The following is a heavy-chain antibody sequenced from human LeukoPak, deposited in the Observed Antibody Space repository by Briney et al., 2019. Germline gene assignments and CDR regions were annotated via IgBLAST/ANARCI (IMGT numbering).Heavy chain of an antibody. V-gene: IGHV3-33*08. D-gene: IGHD1-26*01. CDR3: ARDYFHPYSGSYSGWFDP. J-gene: IGHJ5*02. CDR1: GFTFSSYA. Sequence: PGRSLRLSCAASGFTFSSYAMHWVRQAPGKGLEWVAVIWYDGSNKYYADSVKGRFTISRDNSKNTLYLQMNSLRAEDTAVYYCARDYFHPYSGSYSGWFDPWGQGTLVTVSS. CDR2: IWYDGSNK.